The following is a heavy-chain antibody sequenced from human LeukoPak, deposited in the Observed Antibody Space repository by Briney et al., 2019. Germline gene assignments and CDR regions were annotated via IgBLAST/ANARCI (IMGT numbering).Heavy chain of an antibody. Sequence: SETLSLTCTVSGGSISSYYWSWIRQPPGKGLEWIGYIYYSGSTNYNPSLKSRVTISVDTSKNQYSLKLSSVTAADTAVYYCARGCPIFDYWGQGTLVTVSS. J-gene: IGHJ4*02. CDR1: GGSISSYY. CDR3: ARGCPIFDY. CDR2: IYYSGST. D-gene: IGHD2-2*01. V-gene: IGHV4-59*01.